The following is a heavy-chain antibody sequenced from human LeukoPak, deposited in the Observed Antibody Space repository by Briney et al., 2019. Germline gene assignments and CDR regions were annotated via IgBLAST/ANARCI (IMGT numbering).Heavy chain of an antibody. CDR2: ISSSSSYI. CDR3: ASVGYSSSSGLDP. D-gene: IGHD6-13*01. Sequence: PGGSLRLSCAASGFTFSSYSMNWVRQAPGKGLEWVSSISSSSSYIYYADSVKGRFTISRDNAKNSLYLQMNSLRAEDTAVYYCASVGYSSSSGLDPRGQGTLVTVSS. J-gene: IGHJ5*02. CDR1: GFTFSSYS. V-gene: IGHV3-21*01.